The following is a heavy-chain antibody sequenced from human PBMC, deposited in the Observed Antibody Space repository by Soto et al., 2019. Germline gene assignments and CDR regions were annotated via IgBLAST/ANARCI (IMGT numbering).Heavy chain of an antibody. V-gene: IGHV3-33*01. CDR3: ARDNSSSWYGQTNWFDP. D-gene: IGHD6-13*01. J-gene: IGHJ5*02. CDR2: IWYDGSNK. CDR1: GFTFSSYG. Sequence: QVQLVESGGGVVQPGRSLRLSCAASGFTFSSYGMHWVRQAPGKGLEWVAVIWYDGSNKYYADSVKGRFTISRDNSKNTLYLQMTSLRADDTAVYYCARDNSSSWYGQTNWFDPWGQGTLVTVSS.